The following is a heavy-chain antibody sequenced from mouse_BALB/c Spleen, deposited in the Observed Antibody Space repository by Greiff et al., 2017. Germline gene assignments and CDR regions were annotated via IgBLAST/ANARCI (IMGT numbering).Heavy chain of an antibody. J-gene: IGHJ3*01. CDR1: GYTFTSYW. CDR2: IYPGNSDT. CDR3: TREDYDYDGAWFAD. V-gene: IGHV1-5*01. D-gene: IGHD2-4*01. Sequence: VQLKQSGTVLARPGASVKMSCKASGYTFTSYWMHWVKQRPGQGLEWIGAIYPGNSDTSYNQKFKGKAKLTAVTSTSTAYMELSSLTNEDSAVYYCTREDYDYDGAWFADWGQGTLVTVSA.